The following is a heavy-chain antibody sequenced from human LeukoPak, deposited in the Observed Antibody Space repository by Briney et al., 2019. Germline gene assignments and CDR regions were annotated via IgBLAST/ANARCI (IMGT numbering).Heavy chain of an antibody. CDR2: SNHSGST. Sequence: PSETLSLTCAVYGGSFSGYYWSWIRQPPGKGLEWIGESNHSGSTNYNPSLKSRVTISVDTSKNQFSLKLSSVTAADTAVYYCARDDRPIHYWGQGTLVTVSS. V-gene: IGHV4-34*01. J-gene: IGHJ4*02. CDR1: GGSFSGYY. CDR3: ARDDRPIHY. D-gene: IGHD3-9*01.